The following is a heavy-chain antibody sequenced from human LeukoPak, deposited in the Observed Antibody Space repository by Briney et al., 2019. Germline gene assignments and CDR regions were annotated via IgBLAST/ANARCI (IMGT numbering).Heavy chain of an antibody. CDR1: GFTVSSNY. CDR2: IYSGGST. CDR3: AKNRGANYYNYYMDV. Sequence: PGGSLRLSCAASGFTVSSNYMSWVRQAPGKGLEWVSVIYSGGSTYYADSVKGRFTISRDNSKNTLYLQMNSLRAEDTAVYFCAKNRGANYYNYYMDVWGKGTTVTVSS. D-gene: IGHD4/OR15-4a*01. V-gene: IGHV3-53*01. J-gene: IGHJ6*03.